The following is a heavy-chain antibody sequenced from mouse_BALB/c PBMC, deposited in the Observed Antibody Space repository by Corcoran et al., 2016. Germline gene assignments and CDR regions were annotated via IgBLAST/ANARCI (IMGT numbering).Heavy chain of an antibody. J-gene: IGHJ4*01. CDR1: GYTFTDYN. CDR3: ARVGLLRSYYYAMDY. D-gene: IGHD1-1*01. CDR2: IYPYNGGT. Sequence: EAQLQQSGPELVKPGASVKISCKASGYTFTDYNMHWVKQSHGKSLEWIGYIYPYNGGTGYNQKFKSKATLTVDNSSSTAYMELRSLTSEDSAVYYCARVGLLRSYYYAMDYWGQGTSVTVSS. V-gene: IGHV1S29*02.